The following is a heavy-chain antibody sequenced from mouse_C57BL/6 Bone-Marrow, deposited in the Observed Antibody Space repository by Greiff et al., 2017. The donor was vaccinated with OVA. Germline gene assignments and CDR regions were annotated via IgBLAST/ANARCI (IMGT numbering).Heavy chain of an antibody. CDR3: ARDGSYYGSSHRCFDV. D-gene: IGHD1-1*01. CDR2: SRNKANDEST. Sequence: EVKLVESGGGLVQSGRSLRLSCATSGFTFSDFYMEWVRQAPGKGLEWIAASRNKANDESTEYSASVKGRFIVSRDTYQSVLYLPMNALRAEDTAIYYCARDGSYYGSSHRCFDVWGKGTTVTVSS. CDR1: GFTFSDFY. V-gene: IGHV7-1*01. J-gene: IGHJ1*03.